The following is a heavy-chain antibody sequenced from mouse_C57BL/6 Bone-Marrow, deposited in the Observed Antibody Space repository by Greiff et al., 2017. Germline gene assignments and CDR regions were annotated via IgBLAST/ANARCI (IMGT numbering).Heavy chain of an antibody. J-gene: IGHJ3*01. CDR1: GFTFSSYG. Sequence: EVKLVESGGDLVKPGGSLKLSCAASGFTFSSYGMSWVRQTPDKRLEWVATISSGGSYTYYPDSVKGRFTISRDNAKNTLYLQMSSLKSEDTAMYYWARPFLGFAYWGQGTLVTVSA. CDR3: ARPFLGFAY. V-gene: IGHV5-6*01. CDR2: ISSGGSYT.